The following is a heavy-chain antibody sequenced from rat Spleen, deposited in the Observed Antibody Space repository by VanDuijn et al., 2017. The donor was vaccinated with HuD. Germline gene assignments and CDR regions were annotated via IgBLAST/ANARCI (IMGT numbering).Heavy chain of an antibody. CDR2: ISYDGTAT. CDR1: GFTFSNYG. J-gene: IGHJ4*01. Sequence: EVQLVESGGGLVQPGRSMKLSCAASGFTFSNYGMAWVRQAPKKGLEWVASISYDGTATDYRDSVEGRFTVSRDNARSTLYLQMNSLRSEDTAIYSCARHHYDGYYHGPVFGVMDVWGQGASVTVSS. D-gene: IGHD1-12*03. V-gene: IGHV5-22*01. CDR3: ARHHYDGYYHGPVFGVMDV.